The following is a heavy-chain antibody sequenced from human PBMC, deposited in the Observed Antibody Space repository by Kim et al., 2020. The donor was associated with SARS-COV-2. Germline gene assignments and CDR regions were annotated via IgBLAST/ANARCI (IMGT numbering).Heavy chain of an antibody. CDR2: IYYTGRST. D-gene: IGHD4-17*01. Sequence: SETLSLTCNVSNVSISSSPSYWGWIRQPPGKGLEWIGSIYYTGRSTYYNPSLKSRVTISIDNSINQFSLKLSSMTAADAALYYCARHDYDDYGGFAPWGQGTLVTVSS. CDR3: ARHDYDDYGGFAP. J-gene: IGHJ5*02. CDR1: NVSISSSPSY. V-gene: IGHV4-39*07.